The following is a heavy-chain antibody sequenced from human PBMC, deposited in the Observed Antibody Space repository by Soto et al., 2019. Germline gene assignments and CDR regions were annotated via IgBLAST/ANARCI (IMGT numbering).Heavy chain of an antibody. CDR2: ISYDGTIK. CDR3: AKDRAWQAGRYFYGMDV. Sequence: QVQLVESGGGVVQPGRSLRLSCAASGFTFTPYGMHWVRQVPGQGPEWVAVISYDGTIKHYADSVKGRFTISRDNSNNTLYLEMHSLRTEDTALYYCAKDRAWQAGRYFYGMDVWGQGTTFTVSS. CDR1: GFTFTPYG. J-gene: IGHJ6*02. V-gene: IGHV3-30*18. D-gene: IGHD3-10*01.